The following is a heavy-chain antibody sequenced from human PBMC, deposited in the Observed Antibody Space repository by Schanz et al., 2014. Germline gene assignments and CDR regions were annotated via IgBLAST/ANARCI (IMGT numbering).Heavy chain of an antibody. CDR2: ISYDGRNK. J-gene: IGHJ6*02. CDR1: GFIFSSYG. Sequence: GQLAESGGGVVQPGRSLRLSCAASGFIFSSYGLHWVRQAPGKGLEWVAVISYDGRNKYYADSVKGRFTISRDNSKNTLYLQMNSLRAEDTSVYFCARVRRRIATPSTPSFRNYYYYAMDVWGQGTTVTVSS. CDR3: ARVRRRIATPSTPSFRNYYYYAMDV. V-gene: IGHV3-30*19. D-gene: IGHD6-13*01.